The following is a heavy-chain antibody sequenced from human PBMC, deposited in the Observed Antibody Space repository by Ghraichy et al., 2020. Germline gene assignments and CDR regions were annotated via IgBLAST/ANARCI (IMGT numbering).Heavy chain of an antibody. Sequence: GGSLRLSCSASQFTFSDFTMHWVRQAPEKGLEYVAAISANGGTTYYADSVKGRFTISRDNSKNILYLQMSSLRPADAAVYYCVKGLRYAYGSDYWGQGTSVVVSS. D-gene: IGHD5-18*01. CDR3: VKGLRYAYGSDY. V-gene: IGHV3-64D*06. CDR1: QFTFSDFT. J-gene: IGHJ4*02. CDR2: ISANGGTT.